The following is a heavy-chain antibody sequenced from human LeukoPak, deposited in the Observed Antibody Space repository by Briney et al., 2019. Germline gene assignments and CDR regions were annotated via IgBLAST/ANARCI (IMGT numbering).Heavy chain of an antibody. Sequence: ASVKVSCKASGYTFTSYAMNWVRQAPGQGLEWMGWINPNSGGTNYAQKFQGWVTMTRDTSISTAYMELSRLRSDDTAVYYCARVGATASYAFDIWGQGTMVTVSS. CDR1: GYTFTSYA. CDR3: ARVGATASYAFDI. D-gene: IGHD1-26*01. CDR2: INPNSGGT. J-gene: IGHJ3*02. V-gene: IGHV1-2*04.